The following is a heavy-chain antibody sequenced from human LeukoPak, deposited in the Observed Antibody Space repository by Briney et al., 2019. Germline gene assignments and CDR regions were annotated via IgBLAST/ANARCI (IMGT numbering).Heavy chain of an antibody. V-gene: IGHV4-39*07. CDR3: ARDWYGGSSPPAFDI. J-gene: IGHJ3*02. D-gene: IGHD4-23*01. CDR1: GGSISSSSYY. Sequence: SETLSLTCTVSGGSISSSSYYWGWIRQPPGKGLEWIGSIYYSGSTYYNPSLKSRVTISVDTSKNQFSLKLSSVTAADTAVYYCARDWYGGSSPPAFDIWGQGTMVTVSS. CDR2: IYYSGST.